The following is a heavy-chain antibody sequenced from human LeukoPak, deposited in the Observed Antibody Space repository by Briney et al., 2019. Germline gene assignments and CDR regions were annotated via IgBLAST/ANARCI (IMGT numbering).Heavy chain of an antibody. Sequence: SLTLSCAASGFKFDDYGFHWVRQAPGKSMECVSGINWNSVSIDYADSVKGRFIVSRDNAKNSLYLQMNSLRPEDMALYYCVRGSGAHYYYMDVWGKGTTVTVSS. D-gene: IGHD6-25*01. CDR3: VRGSGAHYYYMDV. V-gene: IGHV3-9*03. J-gene: IGHJ6*03. CDR1: GFKFDDYG. CDR2: INWNSVSI.